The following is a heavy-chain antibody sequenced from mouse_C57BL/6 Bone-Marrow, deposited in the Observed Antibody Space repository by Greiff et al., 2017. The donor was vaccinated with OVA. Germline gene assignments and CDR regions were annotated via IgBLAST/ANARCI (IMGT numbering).Heavy chain of an antibody. D-gene: IGHD1-1*01. J-gene: IGHJ3*01. CDR3: ASPIYYYGSPWFAY. CDR1: GFTFSSYG. Sequence: EVQRVESGGDLVKPGGSLKLSCAASGFTFSSYGMSWVRQTPDKRLEWVATISSGGSYTYYPDSVKGRFTISSDNAKNTLYLQMSSLKSEDTAMYYCASPIYYYGSPWFAYWGQGTLVTVSA. V-gene: IGHV5-6*01. CDR2: ISSGGSYT.